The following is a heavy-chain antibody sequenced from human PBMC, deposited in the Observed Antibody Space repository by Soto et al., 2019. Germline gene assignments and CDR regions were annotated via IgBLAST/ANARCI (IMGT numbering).Heavy chain of an antibody. Sequence: QFQLVQSGAEVKKPGSSVKISCTASGDTFNNRTFTWVRRAHGQGLEWMGRVIPLLDASNYAEKFQDRATITADKSTNTAYLELSGLKSEDSAIYYCASGKTQMTQDRMGFYYYMDVWGKGTTVTVSS. CDR2: VIPLLDAS. D-gene: IGHD2-15*01. CDR1: GDTFNNRT. V-gene: IGHV1-69*08. CDR3: ASGKTQMTQDRMGFYYYMDV. J-gene: IGHJ6*03.